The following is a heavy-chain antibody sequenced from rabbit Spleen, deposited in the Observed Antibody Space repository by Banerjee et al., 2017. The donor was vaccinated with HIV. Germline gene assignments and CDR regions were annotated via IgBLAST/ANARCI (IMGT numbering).Heavy chain of an antibody. CDR3: ARDSGTSFSSYGMDL. D-gene: IGHD8-1*01. Sequence: QEQLVESGGGLVQPEGSLTLTCKASGFDFSSYNMGWVRQAPGKGLEWIGYIYSGWGTDYASWAKGRFTISKTSSTTVTLQVTSLTAADTATYFCARDSGTSFSSYGMDLWGPGTLVTVS. J-gene: IGHJ6*01. CDR1: GFDFSSYN. CDR2: IYSGWGT. V-gene: IGHV1S45*01.